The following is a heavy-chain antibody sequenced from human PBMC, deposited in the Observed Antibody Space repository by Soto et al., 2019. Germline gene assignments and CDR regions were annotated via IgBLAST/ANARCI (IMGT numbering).Heavy chain of an antibody. CDR3: ARGDATKIVVTTYYAMDV. V-gene: IGHV1-69*13. CDR2: IIPVFGTA. Sequence: SVNVSCKASGYTFTSYGISWVRQAPGQGLEWMGGIIPVFGTANYAQKFQGRVTITADESTNIVYMDVTSLRSEDTAVYYCARGDATKIVVTTYYAMDVWGQGTTVTVSS. CDR1: GYTFTSYG. J-gene: IGHJ6*02. D-gene: IGHD4-17*01.